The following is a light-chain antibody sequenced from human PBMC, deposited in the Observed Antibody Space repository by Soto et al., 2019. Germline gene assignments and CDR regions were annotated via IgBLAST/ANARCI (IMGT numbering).Light chain of an antibody. CDR3: LQHYSFPRT. Sequence: DIVMTQSPDSLTVSLGERATINCKSSQSVLFSAKNRNYLSWYQQKRGQPPKLLIYWASTRESGVPDRISGSASGTNFTLTISGLQAEDVAVYYCLQHYSFPRTFGQGTKVEI. CDR1: QSVLFSAKNRNY. J-gene: IGKJ1*01. CDR2: WAS. V-gene: IGKV4-1*01.